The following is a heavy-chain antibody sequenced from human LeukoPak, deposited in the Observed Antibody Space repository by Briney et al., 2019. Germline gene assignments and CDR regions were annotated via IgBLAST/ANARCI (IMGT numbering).Heavy chain of an antibody. Sequence: PGRSLRLSCAVSGFTFSSCAMYWVRQAPGKGLEWVALISYDGSNKYYADSVKGRFTISRDNSKNTLYLQTNSLRIENTAVYYCGREKCTGGTCYSTVDYWGQGTLVSVSS. V-gene: IGHV3-30*04. CDR2: ISYDGSNK. CDR3: GREKCTGGTCYSTVDY. J-gene: IGHJ4*02. D-gene: IGHD2-15*01. CDR1: GFTFSSCA.